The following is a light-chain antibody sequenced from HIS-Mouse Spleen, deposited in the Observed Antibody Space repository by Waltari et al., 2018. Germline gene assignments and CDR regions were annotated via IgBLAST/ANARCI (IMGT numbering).Light chain of an antibody. CDR3: QSADSSGTYVV. CDR2: KDS. V-gene: IGLV3-25*03. CDR1: ALPKQY. J-gene: IGLJ2*01. Sequence: SYELTQPPSVSVSPGQTARITCSGDALPKQYAYWYQQKPGQAPVLVIYKDSGRPSGIAERFSGSRSGKTVTLTISGVQAEDEADYYCQSADSSGTYVVFGGGTKLTVL.